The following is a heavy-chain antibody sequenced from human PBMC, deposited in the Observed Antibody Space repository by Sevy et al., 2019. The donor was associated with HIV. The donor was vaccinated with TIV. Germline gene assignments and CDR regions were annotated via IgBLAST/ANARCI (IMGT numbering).Heavy chain of an antibody. CDR3: ASEYSSSSPTYYYGMDV. J-gene: IGHJ6*02. Sequence: ASVKVSCKASGGTFSSYAISWVRQAPGQGLAWMGGIIPIFGTANYAQKFQGRVTITADESTSTAYMELSSLRSEDTAVYYCASEYSSSSPTYYYGMDVWGQGTTVTVSS. D-gene: IGHD6-6*01. CDR1: GGTFSSYA. CDR2: IIPIFGTA. V-gene: IGHV1-69*13.